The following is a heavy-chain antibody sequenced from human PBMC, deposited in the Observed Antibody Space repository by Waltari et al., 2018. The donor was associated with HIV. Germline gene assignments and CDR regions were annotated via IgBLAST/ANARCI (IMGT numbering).Heavy chain of an antibody. CDR3: ARFGPGSGNFFFDY. V-gene: IGHV3-21*01. D-gene: IGHD2-15*01. CDR1: GFTFSRYN. J-gene: IGHJ4*02. CDR2: ISFSSDYI. Sequence: EVQLVDSGGGLVKPGGSQRLSCAVSGFTFSRYNMAWVRQAPGKGLEWVSSISFSSDYIYYADSVKGRFTISRDNAKKSLFLQMNSLRDEDTAVYYCARFGPGSGNFFFDYWGQGTLVTVSS.